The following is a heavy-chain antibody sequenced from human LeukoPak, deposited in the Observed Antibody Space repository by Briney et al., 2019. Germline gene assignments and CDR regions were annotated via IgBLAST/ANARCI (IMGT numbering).Heavy chain of an antibody. Sequence: GGSLRLSCAASGFTFSDYYMSWIRQAPGKGLEWVANIKQDGSEKYYVDSVKGRFTISRDNAKNSLYLQMNSLRAEDTAVYYCARDQRGYDFWSGYYSYYYYGMDVWGQGTTVTVSS. V-gene: IGHV3-7*03. J-gene: IGHJ6*02. CDR2: IKQDGSEK. CDR1: GFTFSDYY. D-gene: IGHD3-3*01. CDR3: ARDQRGYDFWSGYYSYYYYGMDV.